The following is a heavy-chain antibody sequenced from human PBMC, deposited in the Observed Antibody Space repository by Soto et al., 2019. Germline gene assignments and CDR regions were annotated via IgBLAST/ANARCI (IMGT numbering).Heavy chain of an antibody. CDR1: GGSISNYY. Sequence: PSETLSLTCTVSGGSISNYYWSWIRQPPGKGLERIGYIHYSGSTNYNPSLKSRVTISADTSKNQFSLKLSFVTAADTAFFYCARGHYDFWSGYFATIDYWGQGTLVTVSS. CDR2: IHYSGST. V-gene: IGHV4-59*08. CDR3: ARGHYDFWSGYFATIDY. J-gene: IGHJ4*02. D-gene: IGHD3-3*01.